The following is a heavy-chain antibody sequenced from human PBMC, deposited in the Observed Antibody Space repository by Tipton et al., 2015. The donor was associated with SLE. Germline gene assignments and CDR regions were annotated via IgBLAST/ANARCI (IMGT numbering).Heavy chain of an antibody. CDR3: ARVYGDYRMDV. Sequence: SLRLSCAASGFTFSTYSMNWVRQAPEKGLEWVSSISSSDTYIYYADSVKGRFTISRDNAKNSLFLQMSSLGAEDTAVYYCARVYGDYRMDVWGQGTTVTVSS. J-gene: IGHJ6*02. V-gene: IGHV3-21*03. CDR2: ISSSDTYI. CDR1: GFTFSTYS. D-gene: IGHD3-16*01.